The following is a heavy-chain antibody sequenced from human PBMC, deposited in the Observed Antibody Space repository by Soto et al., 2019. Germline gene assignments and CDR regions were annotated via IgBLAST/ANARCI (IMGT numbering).Heavy chain of an antibody. CDR3: ARGYRQSGYSSSWVFAY. J-gene: IGHJ4*02. CDR2: MYYSGST. Sequence: QVQLRESGPGLVKPSQTLSLTCTVSGGSINSGGYYWNWIRQHPGKGLEWIGYMYYSGSTYYNPCLRSRVIIPADTSENHFSLKLSSVTAADTAVYFCARGYRQSGYSSSWVFAYWGQGTLVNVSS. V-gene: IGHV4-31*03. D-gene: IGHD6-13*01. CDR1: GGSINSGGYY.